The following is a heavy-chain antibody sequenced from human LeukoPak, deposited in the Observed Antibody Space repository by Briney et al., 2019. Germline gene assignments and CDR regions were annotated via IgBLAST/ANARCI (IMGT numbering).Heavy chain of an antibody. Sequence: GGSLRLSCAASGFVVSHKYMSWVRQAPGKGLEWLSIIYTAGNTYSADSVKGRLTISRDNSRNTVYLQMNNLRDDDTAVYYCARGQTDLLRNYFDYWGPGTPVTVSS. CDR3: ARGQTDLLRNYFDY. CDR1: GFVVSHKY. V-gene: IGHV3-66*01. CDR2: IYTAGNT. J-gene: IGHJ4*02.